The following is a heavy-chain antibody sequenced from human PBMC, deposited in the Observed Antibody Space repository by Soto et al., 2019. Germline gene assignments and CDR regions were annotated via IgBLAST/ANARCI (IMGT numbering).Heavy chain of an antibody. J-gene: IGHJ4*02. V-gene: IGHV3-23*01. CDR1: GFTFSNYA. CDR2: ISGSGGST. Sequence: GGSLRLSCAASGFTFSNYAMSWVRQAPGKGLEWVSAISGSGGSTYYADSVKGRFTISRDNSKNTLYLQMNSLRAEDTAVYYCAKVRVEDYVWGSYPYFDYWGQGTLVTVSS. D-gene: IGHD3-16*02. CDR3: AKVRVEDYVWGSYPYFDY.